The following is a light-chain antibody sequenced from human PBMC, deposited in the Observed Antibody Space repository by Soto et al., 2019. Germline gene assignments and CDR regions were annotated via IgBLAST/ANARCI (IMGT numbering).Light chain of an antibody. Sequence: EIVLTQSPGTLSLSPGERATLSCRASQSISSSYLAWYQQKPGQAPRLLIYGISSRATGIPDRFSGSGSGTDFTLTISRLEPEDLAVYYCQQYGSSLLTFGGGTKVEI. J-gene: IGKJ4*01. V-gene: IGKV3-20*01. CDR2: GIS. CDR3: QQYGSSLLT. CDR1: QSISSSY.